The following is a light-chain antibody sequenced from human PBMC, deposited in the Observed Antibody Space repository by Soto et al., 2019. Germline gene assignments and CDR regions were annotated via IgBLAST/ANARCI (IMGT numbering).Light chain of an antibody. CDR2: GAS. Sequence: EILLTQSPATLSVSPGERATLSCRASQSVSSNLAWYQQKPGQSPRILIYGASTRATGIPARFSGSGSGTEFTLTISRLQSEDFAVYYCQQYNNWLITFGQGTRLEIK. V-gene: IGKV3-15*01. J-gene: IGKJ5*01. CDR1: QSVSSN. CDR3: QQYNNWLIT.